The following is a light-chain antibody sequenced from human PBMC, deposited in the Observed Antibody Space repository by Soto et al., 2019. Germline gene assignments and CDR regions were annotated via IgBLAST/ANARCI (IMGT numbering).Light chain of an antibody. CDR1: QSVAKNF. J-gene: IGKJ5*01. CDR3: QQYASSPIT. V-gene: IGKV3-20*01. Sequence: EIVLTQSAGTLSLSPGERATLSCRASQSVAKNFLARYQQTPGQAPRLLISDASRRATGTPDRFSGSGSGTDFTLTISRLEPEDFAVYYCQQYASSPITFGQGTRLEIK. CDR2: DAS.